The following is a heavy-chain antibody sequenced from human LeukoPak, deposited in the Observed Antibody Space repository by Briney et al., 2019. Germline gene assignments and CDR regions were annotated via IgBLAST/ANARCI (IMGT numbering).Heavy chain of an antibody. J-gene: IGHJ4*02. V-gene: IGHV1-24*01. Sequence: ASVKVSCKVSGYTLTELSMHWVRQAPGEGLEWMGGFDPEDGETIYAQKFQGRVTMTEDTSTDTAYMELSSLRSEDTAVYYCATVPKPVRYGDYSSGAFDYWGQGTLVTVSS. D-gene: IGHD4-17*01. CDR1: GYTLTELS. CDR2: FDPEDGET. CDR3: ATVPKPVRYGDYSSGAFDY.